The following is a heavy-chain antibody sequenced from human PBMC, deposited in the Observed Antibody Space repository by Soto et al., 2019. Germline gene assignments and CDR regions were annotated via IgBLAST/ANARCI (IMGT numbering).Heavy chain of an antibody. D-gene: IGHD2-2*01. J-gene: IGHJ6*03. Sequence: GGSLRLSCAASGFTFSSYWMSWVRQAPGKGLEWVANIKQDGSEKYYVDSVKGRFTISRDNAKNSLYLQMNSLRAEDTAVYYCARDLTTYYYYYYMDVWGKGTTVTVSS. CDR3: ARDLTTYYYYYYMDV. CDR1: GFTFSSYW. CDR2: IKQDGSEK. V-gene: IGHV3-7*01.